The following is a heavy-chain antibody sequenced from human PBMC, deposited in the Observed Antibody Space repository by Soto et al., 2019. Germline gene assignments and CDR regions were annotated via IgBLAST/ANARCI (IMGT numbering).Heavy chain of an antibody. CDR2: IYHSGST. CDR3: ASRTPFGVVIRYFDY. D-gene: IGHD3-3*01. Sequence: PSETLSLTXAVSGGSISSSNWWSWVRQPPGKGLEWIGEIYHSGSTNYNPSLKSRVTISVDKSKNQFSLKLSSVTAADTAVYYCASRTPFGVVIRYFDYWGQGTLVTVSS. V-gene: IGHV4-4*02. J-gene: IGHJ4*02. CDR1: GGSISSSNW.